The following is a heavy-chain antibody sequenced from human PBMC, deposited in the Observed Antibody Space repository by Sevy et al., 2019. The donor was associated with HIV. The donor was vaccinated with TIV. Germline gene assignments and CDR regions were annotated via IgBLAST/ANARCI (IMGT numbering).Heavy chain of an antibody. CDR3: ARPSDGGQLVHFDY. J-gene: IGHJ4*02. Sequence: ASVKVSCKASGYTFTSYGISWVRQAPGQGLEWMGWISAYNGNTNFAQKLQGRVTMTTDTSTSTAYMELRSLRSDDTAVYYCARPSDGGQLVHFDYWGQGTLVTVSS. D-gene: IGHD6-6*01. CDR2: ISAYNGNT. CDR1: GYTFTSYG. V-gene: IGHV1-18*01.